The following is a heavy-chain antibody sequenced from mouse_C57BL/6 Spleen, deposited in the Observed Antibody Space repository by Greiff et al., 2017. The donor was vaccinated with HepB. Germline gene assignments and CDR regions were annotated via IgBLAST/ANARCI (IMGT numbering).Heavy chain of an antibody. J-gene: IGHJ2*01. CDR1: GYTFTSYW. CDR3: ARIRHYYGSSEDYFDY. V-gene: IGHV1-64*01. Sequence: QVQLQQPGAELVKPGASVKLSCKASGYTFTSYWMHWVKQRPGQGLEWIGMIHPNSGSTNYNEKFKSKATLTVDKSSSTAYMQLSSLTSEDSAVYYCARIRHYYGSSEDYFDYWGQGTTLTVSS. CDR2: IHPNSGST. D-gene: IGHD1-1*01.